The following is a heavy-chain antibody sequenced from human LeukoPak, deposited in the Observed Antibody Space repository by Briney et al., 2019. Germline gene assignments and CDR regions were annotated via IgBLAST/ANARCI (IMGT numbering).Heavy chain of an antibody. J-gene: IGHJ4*02. CDR3: APYYYGSGTSLGY. D-gene: IGHD3-10*01. CDR2: IKKDGSEE. CDR1: GFTFSSNW. V-gene: IGHV3-7*01. Sequence: GGSLRLSCAASGFTFSSNWMSWVRQAPGKGLEWVANIKKDGSEEYYVDSVKGRFTISRDNAKNSVYLQMNSLRVEDAAVYYCAPYYYGSGTSLGYWGQGTLVTVSS.